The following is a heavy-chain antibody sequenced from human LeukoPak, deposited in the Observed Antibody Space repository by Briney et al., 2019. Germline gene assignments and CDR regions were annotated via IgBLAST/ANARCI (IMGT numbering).Heavy chain of an antibody. CDR1: GGSISSYY. CDR3: ARDLPPGDGNWFDP. J-gene: IGHJ5*02. Sequence: PSETLSLTCTVSGGSISSYYRSWIRQPPGKGLEWIGYIYYSGSTNYNPSLKSRVTISVDTSKNQFSLKLSSVTAADTAVYYCARDLPPGDGNWFDPWGQGTLVTVSS. V-gene: IGHV4-59*01. D-gene: IGHD3-10*01. CDR2: IYYSGST.